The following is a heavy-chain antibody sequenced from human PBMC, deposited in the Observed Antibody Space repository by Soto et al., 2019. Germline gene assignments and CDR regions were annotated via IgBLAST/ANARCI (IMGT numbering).Heavy chain of an antibody. CDR1: GGAFSGYC. Sequence: QVQLQQWGAGLLKPSETLSLTCAVYGGAFSGYCWSWIRQPPGKGLEWIGEINHSGSTNYDPSLKSRVTMSVDTSKNQFSLKLSSVTAADTAVYYCARGKGYCSGGSCYTNQPLYYFDYWGQGTLVTVSS. CDR3: ARGKGYCSGGSCYTNQPLYYFDY. D-gene: IGHD2-15*01. J-gene: IGHJ4*02. V-gene: IGHV4-34*01. CDR2: INHSGST.